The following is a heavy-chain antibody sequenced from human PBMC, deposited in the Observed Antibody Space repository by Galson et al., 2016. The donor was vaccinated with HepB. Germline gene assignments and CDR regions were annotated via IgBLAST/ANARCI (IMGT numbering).Heavy chain of an antibody. Sequence: SLRLSCAAYGFTFSSYGMHWVRQAPGKGLEWVAVISYDGSDKYYAGSVKGRFTISRDNSKNTLYLQMSSLRAEDTAVYYCAKDVWRGSGTDYYGMDVWGQGTMVTVSS. CDR2: ISYDGSDK. CDR1: GFTFSSYG. V-gene: IGHV3-30*18. CDR3: AKDVWRGSGTDYYGMDV. D-gene: IGHD1-1*01. J-gene: IGHJ6*02.